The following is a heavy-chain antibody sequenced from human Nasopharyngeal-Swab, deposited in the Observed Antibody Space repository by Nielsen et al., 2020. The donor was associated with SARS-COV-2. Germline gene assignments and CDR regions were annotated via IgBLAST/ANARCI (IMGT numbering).Heavy chain of an antibody. CDR3: ARDQGYYDFWSGYPGGMDV. D-gene: IGHD3-3*01. Sequence: WIRQPPGKGLEWVSVIYSGGSTYYADSVKGRFTISRDNSKNTLYLQMNSLRAEDTAMYYCARDQGYYDFWSGYPGGMDVWGQGTAVTVSS. CDR2: IYSGGST. J-gene: IGHJ6*02. V-gene: IGHV3-53*01.